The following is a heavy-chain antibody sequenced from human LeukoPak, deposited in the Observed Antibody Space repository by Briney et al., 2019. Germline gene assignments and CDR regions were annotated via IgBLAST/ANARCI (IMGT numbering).Heavy chain of an antibody. CDR2: ISSSSGYT. D-gene: IGHD6-6*01. V-gene: IGHV3-11*06. CDR3: ARDKQFVTYYYGMDV. CDR1: GFTFSDNY. Sequence: PGGSLRLSCAASGFTFSDNYMSWIRQAPGKGLEWVSYISSSSGYTNYADSVKGRFTISRDNAKNSLYLQMNSLRDEDTAVYYCARDKQFVTYYYGMDVWGQGATVTVSS. J-gene: IGHJ6*02.